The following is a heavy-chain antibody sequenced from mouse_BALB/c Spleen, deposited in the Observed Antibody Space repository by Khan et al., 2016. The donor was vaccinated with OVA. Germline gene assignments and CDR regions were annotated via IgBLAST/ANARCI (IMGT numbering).Heavy chain of an antibody. V-gene: IGHV3-2*02. J-gene: IGHJ2*01. CDR2: ISYRGNT. Sequence: EVQLQESGPGLVKPSQSLSLICTVTGYSITSDYAWNWIRQFPGNKLEWMGFISYRGNTNYNPSLKSRISITRDTSKNQFFLHLNSVTTEDTATYYCARVYGGDFDYWGQGTTLTVSS. D-gene: IGHD1-1*01. CDR1: GYSITSDYA. CDR3: ARVYGGDFDY.